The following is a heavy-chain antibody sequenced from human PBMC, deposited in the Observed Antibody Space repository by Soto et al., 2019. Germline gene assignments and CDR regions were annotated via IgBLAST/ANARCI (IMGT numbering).Heavy chain of an antibody. V-gene: IGHV3-23*01. D-gene: IGHD6-19*01. CDR1: GFTFSSYA. CDR3: AKAGFSSGWSPSYFDY. CDR2: MSGTGGST. J-gene: IGHJ4*02. Sequence: EVQLLESGGGLVQPGRSLRLSCAASGFTFSSYAMNWVRQAPGKGLEWVSAMSGTGGSTYYADSVKGRFTISRDNSKNTLYLQMNSPSVEDTAVFHCAKAGFSSGWSPSYFDYWGQGTLVTVSS.